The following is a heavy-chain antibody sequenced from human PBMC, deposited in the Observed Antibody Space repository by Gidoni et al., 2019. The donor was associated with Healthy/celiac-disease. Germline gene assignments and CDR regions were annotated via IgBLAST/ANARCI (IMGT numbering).Heavy chain of an antibody. CDR2: INHSGST. Sequence: QVQLQQWGAGLLKPSETLSLTCAVYGGSFSGYYWSWIRQPPGKGLEWIGEINHSGSTNYNPSLKSRVTISVDTSKNQFSLKLSSVTAADTAVYYCARTSITVFGVVIKFDYWGQGTLVTVSS. CDR1: GGSFSGYY. CDR3: ARTSITVFGVVIKFDY. D-gene: IGHD3-3*01. J-gene: IGHJ4*02. V-gene: IGHV4-34*01.